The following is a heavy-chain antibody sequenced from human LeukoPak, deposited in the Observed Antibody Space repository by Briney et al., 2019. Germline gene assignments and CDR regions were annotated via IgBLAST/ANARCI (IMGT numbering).Heavy chain of an antibody. CDR3: ARYIVGATPLGY. V-gene: IGHV1-2*02. Sequence: ASVKASCKASGYTFTGYYMHWVRQAPGQGLEWMGWINPNSGGTNYAQKFQGRVTMTRDTSISTAYMELSRLRSDDTAVYYCARYIVGATPLGYWGQGTLVTVSS. CDR1: GYTFTGYY. J-gene: IGHJ4*02. D-gene: IGHD1-26*01. CDR2: INPNSGGT.